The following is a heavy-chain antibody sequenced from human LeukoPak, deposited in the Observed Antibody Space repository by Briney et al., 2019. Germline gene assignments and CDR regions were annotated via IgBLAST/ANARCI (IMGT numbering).Heavy chain of an antibody. J-gene: IGHJ4*02. V-gene: IGHV4-38-2*02. D-gene: IGHD4-17*01. CDR1: RYSISSNCY. CDR2: IYYSGDT. Sequence: SETLSLTCYVSRYSISSNCYWAWIRQPPGKGLEWLGSIYYSGDTYYNPSLKSRVTCSVDTSKNQFSLKLHSVTAADTAVYYCARDHYYGAYQYYFDYWGQGIPVTVSS. CDR3: ARDHYYGAYQYYFDY.